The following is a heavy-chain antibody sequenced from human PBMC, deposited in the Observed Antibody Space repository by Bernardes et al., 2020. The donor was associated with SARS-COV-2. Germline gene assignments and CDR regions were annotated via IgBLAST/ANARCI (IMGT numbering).Heavy chain of an antibody. Sequence: GGSLRLSCVASGFELNEYGMHWVRQAPGKGLEWVALIWFDGTNKWYGESVKGRFTISRDTFQNTLFLEMNSLRADDTAVYYCARGDDWPHYGMDLWGQGTTVTVSS. J-gene: IGHJ6*02. CDR2: IWFDGTNK. CDR3: ARGDDWPHYGMDL. V-gene: IGHV3-33*01. CDR1: GFELNEYG. D-gene: IGHD3-9*01.